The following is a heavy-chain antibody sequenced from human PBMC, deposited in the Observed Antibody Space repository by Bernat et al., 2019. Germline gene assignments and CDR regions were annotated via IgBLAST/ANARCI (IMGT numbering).Heavy chain of an antibody. Sequence: EVQLVESGGDLVQPGGSLRLSCAASGFAFSSYWMSWVRQAPGKGLEWVANIKEDESENDYVDSVKGRFAISRDKAKNSLYLQMNSLRAEDTAVYYCARPLGWRDAFDIWGQGTVVTVSS. CDR2: IKEDESEN. CDR3: ARPLGWRDAFDI. V-gene: IGHV3-7*04. J-gene: IGHJ3*02. D-gene: IGHD4-23*01. CDR1: GFAFSSYW.